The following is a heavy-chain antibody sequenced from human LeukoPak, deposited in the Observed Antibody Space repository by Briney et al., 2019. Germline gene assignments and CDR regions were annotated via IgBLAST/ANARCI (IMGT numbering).Heavy chain of an antibody. V-gene: IGHV3-30-3*01. CDR2: ISSDGSNK. J-gene: IGHJ4*02. CDR3: ARDLGPTYCILDY. CDR1: GFTFNNYA. D-gene: IGHD3-16*01. Sequence: GGSLRLSCVASGFTFNNYAMHWVRQAPGKGLEWVSFISSDGSNKFYADSVKGRFTISRDNSKNTLNVEMGSLRAEDTAVYYCARDLGPTYCILDYWGQGILVTVSS.